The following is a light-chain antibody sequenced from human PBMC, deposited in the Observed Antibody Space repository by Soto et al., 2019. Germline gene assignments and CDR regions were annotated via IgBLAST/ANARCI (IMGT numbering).Light chain of an antibody. J-gene: IGKJ1*01. CDR3: HQCFWHWT. Sequence: DIQMTQSPSTLSASVGDRVTITCRASQNIGTYLAWYQQTPGKAPKLLISDASTLESGVPSRFGGSGSGTEFTLSITSLHPDDFATYYCHQCFWHWTFGQGTKV. V-gene: IGKV1-5*01. CDR2: DAS. CDR1: QNIGTY.